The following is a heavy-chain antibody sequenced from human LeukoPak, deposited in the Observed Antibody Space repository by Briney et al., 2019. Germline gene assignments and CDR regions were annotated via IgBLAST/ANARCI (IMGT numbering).Heavy chain of an antibody. Sequence: GRSLRLSCAASGFTFSSYAMHWVRQAPGKGLEWVTVISYDGSNKYYADSVKGRFTISRDNSKNTLYLQMNSLRGEDTAVYYCARTQLWLRLGGTDYWGQGTLVTVSS. CDR3: ARTQLWLRLGGTDY. D-gene: IGHD5-18*01. J-gene: IGHJ4*02. CDR1: GFTFSSYA. V-gene: IGHV3-30-3*01. CDR2: ISYDGSNK.